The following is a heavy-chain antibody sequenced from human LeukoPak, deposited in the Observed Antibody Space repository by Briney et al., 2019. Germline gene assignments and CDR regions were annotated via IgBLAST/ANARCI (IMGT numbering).Heavy chain of an antibody. CDR2: IYYSGST. CDR1: GGSISSYY. D-gene: IGHD3-16*02. V-gene: IGHV4-39*07. CDR3: RIWKEYDYVWGSYLLEEDY. J-gene: IGHJ4*02. Sequence: PSETLSLTCTVSGGSISSYYWGWIRQPPGKGLEWIGSIYYSGSTYYNPSLKSQVTISVDTSKNQFSLKLSSVTAADTAVYYCRIWKEYDYVWGSYLLEEDYWGQGTLVTVSS.